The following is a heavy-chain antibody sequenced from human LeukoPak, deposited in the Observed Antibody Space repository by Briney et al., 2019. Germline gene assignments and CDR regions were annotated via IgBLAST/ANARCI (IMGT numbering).Heavy chain of an antibody. CDR3: ARGVGYCSSTSCYWWFDP. CDR1: GFTFSSYW. CDR2: INSDGSST. D-gene: IGHD2-2*01. Sequence: GGSLRLSCAASGFTFSSYWMHGVRQAPGKGLVWVSRINSDGSSTSYADSVKGRFTISRDDAKNTLYLQMNSLGAEDTAVYYCARGVGYCSSTSCYWWFDPWGQGTLVTVSS. J-gene: IGHJ5*02. V-gene: IGHV3-74*01.